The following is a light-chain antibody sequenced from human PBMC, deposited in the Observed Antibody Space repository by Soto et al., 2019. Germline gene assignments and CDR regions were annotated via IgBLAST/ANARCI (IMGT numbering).Light chain of an antibody. J-gene: IGKJ5*01. CDR1: QNVLSN. CDR3: QQYNNWPIT. CDR2: GAS. V-gene: IGKV3-15*01. Sequence: EIGMTQSPVTPSVAPGERATLSCRASQNVLSNLAWYQQKPGQAPRLLIYGASTRATGLPARFSGSGSGTQFTLTISSLQSEDFAVYYCQQYNNWPITFGQGTRLEIK.